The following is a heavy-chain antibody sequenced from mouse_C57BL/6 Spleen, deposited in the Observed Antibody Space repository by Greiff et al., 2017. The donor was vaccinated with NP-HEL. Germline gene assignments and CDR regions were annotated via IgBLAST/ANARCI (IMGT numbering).Heavy chain of an antibody. CDR2: IYPRDGST. D-gene: IGHD1-1*01. J-gene: IGHJ2*01. Sequence: VKVVESDAELVKPGASVKISCKVSGYTFTDHTIHWMKQRPEQGLEWIGYIYPRDGSTKYNEKFKGKATLTADKSSSTAYMQLNSLTSEDSAVYFCARNRYYGSSDYFDYWGQGTTLTVSS. V-gene: IGHV1-78*01. CDR1: GYTFTDHT. CDR3: ARNRYYGSSDYFDY.